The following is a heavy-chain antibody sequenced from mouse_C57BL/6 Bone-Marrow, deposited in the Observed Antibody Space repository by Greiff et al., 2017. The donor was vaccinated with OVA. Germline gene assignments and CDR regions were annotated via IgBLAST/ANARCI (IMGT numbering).Heavy chain of an antibody. J-gene: IGHJ4*01. CDR1: GFSLTSYG. CDR2: IWSGGST. Sequence: QVQRVESGPGLVQPSQSLSITCTVSGFSLTSYGVHWVRQSPGKGLEWLGVIWSGGSTDYNAAFISRLSISKDNSKSQVFFKMNSLQADDTAIYYCARTPLTGPYYAMDYWGQGTSVTVSS. V-gene: IGHV2-2*01. CDR3: ARTPLTGPYYAMDY. D-gene: IGHD4-1*01.